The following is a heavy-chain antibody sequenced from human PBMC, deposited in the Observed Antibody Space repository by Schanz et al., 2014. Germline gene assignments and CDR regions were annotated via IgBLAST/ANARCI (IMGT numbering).Heavy chain of an antibody. D-gene: IGHD3-22*01. CDR1: GFTFSSYA. J-gene: IGHJ4*02. Sequence: EVQLVESCCFFFPPLGSLRLSCAASGFTFSSYAMSWVRQAPGKGLEWVSAISGSGGDTYYADSVKGRFTISRDNSKNTLYLQMNSLRTEDTAVYFCAKSYDTSGYSGFDYWGQGTLVTVSS. V-gene: IGHV3-23*04. CDR3: AKSYDTSGYSGFDY. CDR2: ISGSGGDT.